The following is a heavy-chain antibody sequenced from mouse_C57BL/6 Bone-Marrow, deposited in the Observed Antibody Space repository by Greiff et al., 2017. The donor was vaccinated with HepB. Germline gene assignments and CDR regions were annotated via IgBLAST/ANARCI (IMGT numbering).Heavy chain of an antibody. CDR2: ISYDGSN. Sequence: EVKLQESGPGLVKPSQSLSLTCSVTGYSITSGYYWNWIRQFPGNKLEWMGYISYDGSNNYNPSLKNRISITRDTSKNQFFLKLNSVTTEDTATYYCARDDYVFDYWGQGTTLTVSS. J-gene: IGHJ2*01. CDR3: ARDDYVFDY. CDR1: GYSITSGYY. V-gene: IGHV3-6*01. D-gene: IGHD2-4*01.